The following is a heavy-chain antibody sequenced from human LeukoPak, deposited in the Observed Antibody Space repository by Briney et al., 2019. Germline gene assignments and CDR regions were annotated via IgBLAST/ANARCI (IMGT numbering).Heavy chain of an antibody. CDR1: GYAFTGYY. CDR3: ASWDYYDSSGYFC. Sequence: ASVKVSCKASGYAFTGYYMHWVRQAPGQGLEWMGWINPNSGGTNYAQKFQGRVTMTRDTSISTAYMELSRLRSDDTAVYYCASWDYYDSSGYFCWGQGTLVTVSS. CDR2: INPNSGGT. D-gene: IGHD3-22*01. V-gene: IGHV1-2*02. J-gene: IGHJ4*02.